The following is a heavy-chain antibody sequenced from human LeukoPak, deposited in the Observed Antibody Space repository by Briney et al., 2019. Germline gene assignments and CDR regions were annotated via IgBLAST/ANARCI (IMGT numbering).Heavy chain of an antibody. V-gene: IGHV1-18*01. D-gene: IGHD2-2*01. CDR1: GYTFTSYG. J-gene: IGHJ6*03. CDR2: ISAYNDNT. CDR3: ARGSPSIVVVPAAPDYYCYYMDV. Sequence: EASVKVSCKASGYTFTSYGISWVRQAPGQGLEWMGWISAYNDNTNYAQKLQGRVTMTTDTSTSTAYMELRSLRSDDTAVYYCARGSPSIVVVPAAPDYYCYYMDVWGKGTTVTVSS.